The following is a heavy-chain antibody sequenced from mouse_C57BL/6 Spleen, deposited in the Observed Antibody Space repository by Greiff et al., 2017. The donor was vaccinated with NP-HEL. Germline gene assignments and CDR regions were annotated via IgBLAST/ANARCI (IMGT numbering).Heavy chain of an antibody. J-gene: IGHJ4*01. D-gene: IGHD1-1*01. Sequence: QVQLQQSGPGLVQPSQSLSITCTVSGFSLTSYGVHWVRQSPGKGLEWLGVIWSGGSTDYNAAFISRLSISKDNSKSQVFFKMNSLQADDTAIYYCARPYYYGSSSYYYAMDYWGQGTSVTVSS. V-gene: IGHV2-2*01. CDR2: IWSGGST. CDR3: ARPYYYGSSSYYYAMDY. CDR1: GFSLTSYG.